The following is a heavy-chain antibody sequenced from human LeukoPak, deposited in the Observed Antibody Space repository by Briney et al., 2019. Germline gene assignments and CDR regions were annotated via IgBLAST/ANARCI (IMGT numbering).Heavy chain of an antibody. D-gene: IGHD3-22*01. Sequence: SGTLSLTCGVSGGSIDITNYWSWVRQAPGKGLEWTGEISHDGTTNYNPSLRSRVAMSLDRANNQFSLSLTSVTAADTAVYYCTREDRPFCPFAYWGQGVLVTVSS. V-gene: IGHV4-4*02. CDR1: GGSIDITNY. CDR2: ISHDGTT. CDR3: TREDRPFCPFAY. J-gene: IGHJ4*02.